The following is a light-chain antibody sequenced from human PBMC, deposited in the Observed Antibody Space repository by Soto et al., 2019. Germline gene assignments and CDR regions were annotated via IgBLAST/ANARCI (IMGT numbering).Light chain of an antibody. CDR2: AAS. CDR3: QQSHSTPFT. J-gene: IGKJ2*01. CDR1: QSISSY. Sequence: DIQMTQSPSSLSASVGDRVTITCRASQSISSYLNWYQQSPGKAPELLIYAASSLQSGVPSRFSGSGSGPDFTLTISSLQPEDSATYYCQQSHSTPFTFGQGTKLEIK. V-gene: IGKV1-39*01.